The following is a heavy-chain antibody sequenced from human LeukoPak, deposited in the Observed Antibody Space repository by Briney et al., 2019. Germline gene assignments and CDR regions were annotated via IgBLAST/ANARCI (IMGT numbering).Heavy chain of an antibody. V-gene: IGHV1-2*04. CDR1: GYTFTGYY. Sequence: ASVKVSRKASGYTFTGYYIHWVRQAPGQGLEWMGWINPNSGGTNSAQKFQGWVTMTRDTSISTAYMELSRLRSDDTAVYYCARDLYRGYSYGYGYWGQGTLVTVSS. CDR3: ARDLYRGYSYGYGY. CDR2: INPNSGGT. J-gene: IGHJ4*02. D-gene: IGHD5-18*01.